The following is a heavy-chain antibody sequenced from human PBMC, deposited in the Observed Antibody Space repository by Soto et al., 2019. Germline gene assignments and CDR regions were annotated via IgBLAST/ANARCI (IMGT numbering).Heavy chain of an antibody. CDR1: GLTFSSHS. Sequence: PGLPLRVPWAASGLTFSSHSMNWVRQAPGKGLEWVAVISNNRSNKYYADSVKGRFTISRDNSKNTLYLQMNSLRAEDTAVYYCAKVISSGWYYFDYWGQGTLVTVSS. CDR3: AKVISSGWYYFDY. V-gene: IGHV3-30*18. D-gene: IGHD6-19*01. J-gene: IGHJ4*02. CDR2: ISNNRSNK.